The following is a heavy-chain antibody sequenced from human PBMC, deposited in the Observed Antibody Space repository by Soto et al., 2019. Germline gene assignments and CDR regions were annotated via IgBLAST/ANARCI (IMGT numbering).Heavy chain of an antibody. CDR3: ARDVNRWELRGFFDP. Sequence: LSLTCSVSGGSIVDYYWSWIRQPPGKGLEWIGFIYYTGNTRYNPSLGSRVTISLDTSKNQFSLKLTSATAADTAFYYCARDVNRWELRGFFDPWGRGALVTVSS. CDR2: IYYTGNT. CDR1: GGSIVDYY. J-gene: IGHJ5*02. V-gene: IGHV4-59*01. D-gene: IGHD1-7*01.